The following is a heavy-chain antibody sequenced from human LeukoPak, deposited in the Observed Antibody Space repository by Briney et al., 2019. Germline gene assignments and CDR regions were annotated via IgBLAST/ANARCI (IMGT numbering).Heavy chain of an antibody. Sequence: PSETLSLTCSVSSGSLTTYYWSWIRQSPGKGLEWIGYIYYSGSTNYSPSLKSRITMSVDTSKSQFSLRLSSVTAADTAIYYCATLIIGSNSGWYFRSWGQGILVIVSS. J-gene: IGHJ4*02. CDR2: IYYSGST. CDR3: ATLIIGSNSGWYFRS. CDR1: SGSLTTYY. D-gene: IGHD6-19*01. V-gene: IGHV4-59*01.